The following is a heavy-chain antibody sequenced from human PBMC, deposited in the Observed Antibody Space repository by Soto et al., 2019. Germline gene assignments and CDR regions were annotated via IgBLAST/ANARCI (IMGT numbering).Heavy chain of an antibody. V-gene: IGHV3-23*01. CDR1: GFAFSNFA. CDR2: IGSGSRGT. CDR3: ARLPGGTAPRPAY. D-gene: IGHD6-6*01. Sequence: EAQLLESGGGLVQPGGSLRLSCTASGFAFSNFAMSWVRQAPGKGLEWVSAIGSGSRGTHYAESVEDRFTISRDTSKNTLYLQMNSLRVEDTAVYYCARLPGGTAPRPAYWGQGTPVTVSS. J-gene: IGHJ4*02.